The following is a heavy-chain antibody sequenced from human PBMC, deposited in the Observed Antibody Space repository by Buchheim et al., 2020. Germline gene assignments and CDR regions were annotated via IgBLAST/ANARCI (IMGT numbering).Heavy chain of an antibody. J-gene: IGHJ4*02. CDR1: GFTFSSYG. Sequence: QVQLVESGGGVVQPGRSLRLSCAASGFTFSSYGMHWVRQAPGKGLEWVAVIWYDGSNKYYADSVKGRFTISRDNSKNTLYLQMNSLRAEDTAAYYCARKPGYSSGLDYWGQGTL. CDR2: IWYDGSNK. D-gene: IGHD6-19*01. V-gene: IGHV3-33*01. CDR3: ARKPGYSSGLDY.